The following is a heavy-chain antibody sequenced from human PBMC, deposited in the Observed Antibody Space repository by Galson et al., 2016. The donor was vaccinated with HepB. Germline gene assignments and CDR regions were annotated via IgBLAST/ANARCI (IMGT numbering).Heavy chain of an antibody. Sequence: CAISGDSVSSNRAAWNWIRQSPSRGLEWLGRTYYRSKWYNDYAVSVKSRISINPDISKNQFSLQLNSVTPEDTAVYYCARAVFCFGRAGYNCDFWGQGALVTVSS. V-gene: IGHV6-1*01. J-gene: IGHJ4*02. CDR2: TYYRSKWYN. D-gene: IGHD5-24*01. CDR3: ARAVFCFGRAGYNCDF. CDR1: GDSVSSNRAA.